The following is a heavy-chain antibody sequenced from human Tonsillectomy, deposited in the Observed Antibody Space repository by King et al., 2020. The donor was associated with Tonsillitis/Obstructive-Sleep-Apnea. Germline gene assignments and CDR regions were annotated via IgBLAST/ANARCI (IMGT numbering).Heavy chain of an antibody. V-gene: IGHV4-59*08. D-gene: IGHD5-18*01. CDR1: GGSISSYY. J-gene: IGHJ5*02. CDR3: ARLRRDVDTDWFDP. Sequence: VQLQESGPGLVKPSETLSLTCTVSGGSISSYYWSWIRQPPGKGLEWIGYIYYSGSTNYNPSLKSRVTISVDTSKNQFSLKLSSVTAADTAVYYCARLRRDVDTDWFDPWGQGTLVTVSS. CDR2: IYYSGST.